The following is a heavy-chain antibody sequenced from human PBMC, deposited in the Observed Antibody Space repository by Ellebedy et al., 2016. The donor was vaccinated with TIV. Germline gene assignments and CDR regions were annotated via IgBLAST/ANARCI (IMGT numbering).Heavy chain of an antibody. D-gene: IGHD4-11*01. J-gene: IGHJ6*02. CDR1: GSTLGGYW. V-gene: IGHV3-74*01. CDR2: INSDGSST. CDR3: ARGLTTVTALYYYYGMDV. Sequence: GESLKISCEVSGSTLGGYWMHWVRQAPGKGLVWVSRINSDGSSTSYADSVKGRFTISRDNAKNTLYLQMNSLRAEDTAVYYCARGLTTVTALYYYYGMDVWGQGTTVTVS.